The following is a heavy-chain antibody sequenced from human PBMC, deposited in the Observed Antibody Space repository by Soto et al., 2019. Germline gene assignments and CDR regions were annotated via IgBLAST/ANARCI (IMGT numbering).Heavy chain of an antibody. CDR2: ISYDGSNK. V-gene: IGHV3-30-3*01. CDR3: ARDLALNVDTAFQH. J-gene: IGHJ1*01. D-gene: IGHD5-18*01. CDR1: GFTFSSYA. Sequence: PGGSLRLSCAASGFTFSSYAMHWVRQAPGKGLEWVAVISYDGSNKYYADSVKGRFTISRDNSKNTLYLQMNSLRAEDTAVYYCARDLALNVDTAFQHWGQGTLVTVSS.